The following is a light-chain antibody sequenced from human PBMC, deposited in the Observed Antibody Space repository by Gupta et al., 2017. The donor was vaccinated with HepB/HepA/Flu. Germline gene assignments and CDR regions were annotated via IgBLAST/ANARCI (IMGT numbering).Light chain of an antibody. Sequence: DIQMTRSPSSLSASFGDRVIITCRTTHDISRYLNWYQQRPGQAPKLLIYLSSSLQKGVPSRFSGSGSGTDFTLTISSLQPEDFATYFCQQSYNSPWTFGLGTKVEIK. V-gene: IGKV1-39*01. CDR2: LSS. J-gene: IGKJ1*01. CDR3: QQSYNSPWT. CDR1: HDISRY.